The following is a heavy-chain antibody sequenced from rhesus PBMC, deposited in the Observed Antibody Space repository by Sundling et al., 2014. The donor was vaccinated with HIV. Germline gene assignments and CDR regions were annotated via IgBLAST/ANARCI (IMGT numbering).Heavy chain of an antibody. CDR3: ARENKGIQWGVFDS. CDR2: ICGSDNSA. D-gene: IGHD5-42*01. V-gene: IGHV4-169*02. Sequence: QLQLQESGPGLVKPSETLSVTCAVSGGSISSNYWGWIRQAPGKGLEWIGYICGSDNSANYNPSLKSRVTLSVDTSKNQFSLKLSSVTVADTAVYYCARENKGIQWGVFDSWGQGVVVTVSS. CDR1: GGSISSNY. J-gene: IGHJ6*01.